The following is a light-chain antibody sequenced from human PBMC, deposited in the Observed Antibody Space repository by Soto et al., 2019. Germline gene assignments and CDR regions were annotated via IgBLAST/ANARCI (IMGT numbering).Light chain of an antibody. CDR2: AAS. J-gene: IGKJ1*01. CDR1: QGISSY. V-gene: IGKV1-8*01. CDR3: QQYYSYPRT. Sequence: RVSQSPSSFSASTGDRVTITCRASQGISSYLAWYQQKPGKAPKLLIYAASTLQSGVPSRFSGSGSGTDFTLTISCLQSEDFATYYCQQYYSYPRTFGQGTKVDI.